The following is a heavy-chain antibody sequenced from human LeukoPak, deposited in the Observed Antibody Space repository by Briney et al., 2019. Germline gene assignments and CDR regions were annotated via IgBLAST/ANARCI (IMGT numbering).Heavy chain of an antibody. CDR1: GGSFSGYY. V-gene: IGHV4-34*01. Sequence: SETLSLTCAGYGGSFSGYYWSWIRQPPGEGLEWIGEINHSGSTNYNPSLKSRVTISVDTSKNQFSLKLSSVTAADTAVYYCARGLTYYDYVWGSYRYFWFDPWGQGTLVTVSS. J-gene: IGHJ5*02. CDR2: INHSGST. D-gene: IGHD3-16*02. CDR3: ARGLTYYDYVWGSYRYFWFDP.